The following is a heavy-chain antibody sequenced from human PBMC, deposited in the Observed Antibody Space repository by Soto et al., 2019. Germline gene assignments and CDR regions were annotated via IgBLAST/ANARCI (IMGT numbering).Heavy chain of an antibody. CDR3: ARGGSSDWQVALDI. Sequence: QVQQQPWGAGLLKPSETLSLTCTVYAGSFSHYYWNWIRQSPGKGLEWIGKIKHGGSSSYNPSLRSRVSIAVDMSKNQIPLTLSSVTAADTAVYYCARGGSSDWQVALDIWGQGTMVPVSS. V-gene: IGHV4-34*01. D-gene: IGHD6-19*01. J-gene: IGHJ3*02. CDR1: AGSFSHYY. CDR2: IKHGGSS.